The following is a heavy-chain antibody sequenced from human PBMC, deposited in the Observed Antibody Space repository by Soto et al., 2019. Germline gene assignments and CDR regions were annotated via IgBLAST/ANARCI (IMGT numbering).Heavy chain of an antibody. CDR3: ARMETVTTLHFDY. Sequence: QVQLQESGPGLVKPSQTLSLTCTVSGGSISSGGYYWSWIRQHPGKGLEWIGYIYYSGSTYYNPSLKSRVTTSVDTSKNQFSLKLSYVTAADTAVYYCARMETVTTLHFDYWGQGTLVTVSS. CDR2: IYYSGST. CDR1: GGSISSGGYY. V-gene: IGHV4-31*03. J-gene: IGHJ4*02. D-gene: IGHD4-17*01.